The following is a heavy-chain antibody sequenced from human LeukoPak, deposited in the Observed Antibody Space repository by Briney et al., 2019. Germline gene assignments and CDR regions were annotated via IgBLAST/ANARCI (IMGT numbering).Heavy chain of an antibody. D-gene: IGHD3-10*01. V-gene: IGHV3-33*08. CDR1: GFTFSSYG. Sequence: SGGSLRLSCAASGFTFSSYGMHWVRQAPGKGLEWVAVIWYGGSNKYYADSVKGRFTISRDNAKNSLYLQMNSLRAEDTAVYYCARLLWFGESFDYWGQGTLVTVSS. J-gene: IGHJ4*02. CDR3: ARLLWFGESFDY. CDR2: IWYGGSNK.